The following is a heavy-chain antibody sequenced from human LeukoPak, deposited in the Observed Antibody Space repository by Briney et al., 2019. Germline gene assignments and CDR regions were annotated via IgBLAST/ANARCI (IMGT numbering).Heavy chain of an antibody. CDR2: INPNSGGT. CDR1: GYTLTELS. CDR3: ARDQEDYYDSSGFFAFDY. Sequence: ASVKVSCKVSGYTLTELSMHWVRQAPGQGLEWMGWINPNSGGTNYAQKFQGRVTMTRDTSISTAYMELSGLRSDDTAVYYCARDQEDYYDSSGFFAFDYWGQGTLVTVSS. D-gene: IGHD3-22*01. V-gene: IGHV1-2*02. J-gene: IGHJ4*02.